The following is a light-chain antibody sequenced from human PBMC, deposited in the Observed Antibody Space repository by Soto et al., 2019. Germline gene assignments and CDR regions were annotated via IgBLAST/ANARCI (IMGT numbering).Light chain of an antibody. V-gene: IGKV3-20*01. CDR1: QHVTTTY. CDR2: GAS. J-gene: IGKJ4*01. CDR3: QQYDSSFT. Sequence: ERVLTQALATLFLSPGERATLSCTASQHVTTTYIAWYQQKFGQAPRLLIYGASTRATGTPDRFTGGGFGTDFTLTISIVEPEDFAVYYCQQYDSSFTFGGGTKVDIK.